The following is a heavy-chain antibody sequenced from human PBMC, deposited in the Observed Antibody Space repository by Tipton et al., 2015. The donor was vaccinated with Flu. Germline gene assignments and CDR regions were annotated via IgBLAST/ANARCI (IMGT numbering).Heavy chain of an antibody. CDR2: IDYSGDT. CDR1: GAYISSGGNY. D-gene: IGHD2-8*02. V-gene: IGHV4-31*03. Sequence: TLSLTCSVSGAYISSGGNYWTWIRQHPEKGLEWIGSIDYSGDTSYNPSLKSRFMIYKDTTKNQFSLRVSSATAADTAMYYCARALVGHSSPVDYWGQGALVTVSS. J-gene: IGHJ4*02. CDR3: ARALVGHSSPVDY.